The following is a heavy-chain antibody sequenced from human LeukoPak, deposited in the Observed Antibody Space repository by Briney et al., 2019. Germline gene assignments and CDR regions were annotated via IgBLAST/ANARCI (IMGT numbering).Heavy chain of an antibody. Sequence: SETLSLTCAVYGGSFSGYYWSWIRQPPGKGLEWIGEINHSGSTNYNPSLKSRVTISVDTSKNQFSLKLSSVTAADTAVYYCASRYSGSYWRRYYFDYWGQGTLVAVSS. J-gene: IGHJ4*02. CDR1: GGSFSGYY. D-gene: IGHD1-26*01. CDR2: INHSGST. CDR3: ASRYSGSYWRRYYFDY. V-gene: IGHV4-34*01.